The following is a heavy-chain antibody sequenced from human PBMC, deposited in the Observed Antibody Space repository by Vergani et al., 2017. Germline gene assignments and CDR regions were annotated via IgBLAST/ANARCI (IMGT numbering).Heavy chain of an antibody. J-gene: IGHJ4*02. D-gene: IGHD6-19*01. CDR3: ARDHSSGWYTNFDY. CDR2: ISYDGSNK. Sequence: VQLVESGGGLVQPGRSLRLSCAASGFTFSSYAMHWVRQAPGKGLEWVAVISYDGSNKYYADSVKGRFTISRDNSKNTLYLQMNSLRAEDTAVYYCARDHSSGWYTNFDYWGQGTLVTVSS. V-gene: IGHV3-30-3*01. CDR1: GFTFSSYA.